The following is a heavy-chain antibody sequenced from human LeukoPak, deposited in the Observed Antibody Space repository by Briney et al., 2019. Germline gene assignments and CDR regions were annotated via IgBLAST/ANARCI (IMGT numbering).Heavy chain of an antibody. Sequence: PSQTLSLTCTVSGGSISSGSYYWSWIRQPAGKGLEWIGRIYTSGSTNYNPSLKSRVTISVDTSKNQFSLKLSSVTAADTAVYYCARLLAPYYYMDVWGKGTTVTISS. D-gene: IGHD2-21*01. J-gene: IGHJ6*03. CDR3: ARLLAPYYYMDV. CDR1: GGSISSGSYY. CDR2: IYTSGST. V-gene: IGHV4-61*02.